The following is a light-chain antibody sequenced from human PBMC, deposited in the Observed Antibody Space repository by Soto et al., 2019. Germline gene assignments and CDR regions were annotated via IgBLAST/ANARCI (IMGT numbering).Light chain of an antibody. CDR1: QSVSTN. Sequence: EIGMTQSPATLSVSPGERATLSCRASQSVSTNLAWYQQKPGQAPRLLIYAASTRATGVSARFSGSGSGTDFTLTISRLEPQDSAMYYCQQYVISVTFGQGTRLEIK. CDR2: AAS. V-gene: IGKV3-15*01. J-gene: IGKJ5*01. CDR3: QQYVISVT.